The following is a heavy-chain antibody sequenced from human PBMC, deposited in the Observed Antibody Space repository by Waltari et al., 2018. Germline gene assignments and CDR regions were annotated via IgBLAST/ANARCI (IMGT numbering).Heavy chain of an antibody. CDR2: IIPIFGTA. J-gene: IGHJ6*02. V-gene: IGHV1-69*05. D-gene: IGHD2-8*01. Sequence: QVQLVQSGAEVKKPGSSVKVSCKASGGTFSSYAISWVRQAPGQGLEWMGGIIPIFGTANYAQKFQGRVTITTDESTSTAYMELSSLRSEDTAVYYCASIDGADPVPSYRDYGMDVWGQGTTVTVSS. CDR3: ASIDGADPVPSYRDYGMDV. CDR1: GGTFSSYA.